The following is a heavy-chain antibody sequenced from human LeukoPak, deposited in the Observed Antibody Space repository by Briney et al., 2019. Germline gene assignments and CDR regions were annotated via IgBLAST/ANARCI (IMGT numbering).Heavy chain of an antibody. CDR2: IYYSGSS. J-gene: IGHJ6*03. CDR1: GGSISGYH. V-gene: IGHV4-59*01. CDR3: ARVPRSYYYYYYMDV. Sequence: SETLSLTCNVSGGSISGYHWSWIRQPPGKGLEWLGYIYYSGSSNYNPSLKSRVTMSADTSKNQFSLKLSSVTAADTAVYYCARVPRSYYYYYYMDVWAKGPRSPSP.